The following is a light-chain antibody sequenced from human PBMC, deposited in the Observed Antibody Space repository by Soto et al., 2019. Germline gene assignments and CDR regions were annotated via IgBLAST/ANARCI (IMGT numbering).Light chain of an antibody. CDR2: KAS. V-gene: IGKV1-5*03. J-gene: IGKJ2*01. CDR3: QDYNDARCN. Sequence: DIQMTQSPSTLSASIGDRVTITCRASQSISSWLAWYQQKPGKAPKLLIYKASSLESGVPSRFSGSGSGTEFTLTISSLQADDFATYSCQDYNDARCNFGQGTKLEIK. CDR1: QSISSW.